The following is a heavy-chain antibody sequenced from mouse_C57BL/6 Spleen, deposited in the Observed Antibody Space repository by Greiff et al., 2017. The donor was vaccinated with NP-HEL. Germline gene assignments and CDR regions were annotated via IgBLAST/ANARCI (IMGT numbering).Heavy chain of an antibody. CDR1: GYTFTSYW. V-gene: IGHV1-69*01. CDR2: IDPSDSYT. Sequence: VQLQQPGAELVMPGASVKLSCKASGYTFTSYWMHWVKQRPGQGLEWIGEIDPSDSYTNYNQKFKGKSTLTVDKSSSTAYMQLSSLTSEDSAVYYCARGKYYDYDRGGYAMDYWGQGTSVTVSS. J-gene: IGHJ4*01. CDR3: ARGKYYDYDRGGYAMDY. D-gene: IGHD2-4*01.